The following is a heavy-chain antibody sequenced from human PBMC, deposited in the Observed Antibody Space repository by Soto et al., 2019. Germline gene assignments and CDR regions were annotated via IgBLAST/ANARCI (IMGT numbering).Heavy chain of an antibody. CDR3: ARNSGTYTPPMVVH. Sequence: SETLSLTCTVSGGSISSGGYYWSWIRQHPGKGLEWIGYIYYSGSTYYNPSLKSRVTISVDTSKNQFSLKLSSVTAEDTAIYYCARNSGTYTPPMVVHWGQGTLVTVSS. CDR2: IYYSGST. J-gene: IGHJ4*02. CDR1: GGSISSGGYY. D-gene: IGHD1-26*01. V-gene: IGHV4-31*03.